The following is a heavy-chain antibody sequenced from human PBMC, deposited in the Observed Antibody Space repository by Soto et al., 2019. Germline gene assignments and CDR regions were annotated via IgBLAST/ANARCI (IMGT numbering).Heavy chain of an antibody. V-gene: IGHV3-74*01. CDR1: GFTFSTYW. J-gene: IGHJ5*02. D-gene: IGHD5-12*01. CDR3: AGGVATLLA. Sequence: EVQLVESGGGLVQPGGSLRLSCAASGFTFSTYWMHWVRQVPGKGLGWVSRINSDGSTTSYADSVKGRFTISRDNAKNTLFLQMNSLRAEDTAVYYCAGGVATLLAWGQGTLVTVSS. CDR2: INSDGSTT.